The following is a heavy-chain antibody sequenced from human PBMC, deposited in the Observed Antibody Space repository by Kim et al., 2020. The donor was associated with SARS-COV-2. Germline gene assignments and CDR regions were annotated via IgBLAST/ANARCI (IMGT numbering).Heavy chain of an antibody. D-gene: IGHD2-2*01. CDR3: ARHTRVVPAAEGAFDI. Sequence: SETLSLTCTVYGGSISSSSYYWGWIRQPPGKGLEWIGSIYYSGSTYYNPSLKSRVTISVDTSKNQFSLKLSSVTAADTAVYYCARHTRVVPAAEGAFDIWGQGTMVTVSS. CDR1: GGSISSSSYY. CDR2: IYYSGST. J-gene: IGHJ3*02. V-gene: IGHV4-39*01.